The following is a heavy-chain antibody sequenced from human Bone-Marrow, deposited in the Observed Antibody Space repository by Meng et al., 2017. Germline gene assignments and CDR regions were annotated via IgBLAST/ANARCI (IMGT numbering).Heavy chain of an antibody. D-gene: IGHD5-18*01. CDR2: ILYSGSA. Sequence: QVQLQESGPGLVKPSETLPLTCSVYGGSLSSYYWSWIRQPPGKGLEWIGYILYSGSAYFNPSLKSRVTISVDTSKSQFSLKLISVTAADTAVYYCARRRHAGMVTEGWFDPWGQGTLVTVSS. V-gene: IGHV4-59*01. CDR3: ARRRHAGMVTEGWFDP. CDR1: GGSLSSYY. J-gene: IGHJ5*02.